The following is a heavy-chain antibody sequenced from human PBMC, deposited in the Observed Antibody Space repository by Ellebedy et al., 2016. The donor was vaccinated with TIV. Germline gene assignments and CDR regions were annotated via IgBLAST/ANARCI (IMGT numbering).Heavy chain of an antibody. CDR3: SRDGREWSRDC. D-gene: IGHD3-3*01. CDR1: GFTFSIFG. CDR2: VSRGREA. V-gene: IGHV3-21*06. Sequence: GESLKISXAASGFTFSIFGMTWVRQRPGKGLEWVATVSRGREAYYADSFKGRFFISRDNDLNSVFLQLNNLRVEDTAVYYCSRDGREWSRDCWGQGTLVTVSS. J-gene: IGHJ4*02.